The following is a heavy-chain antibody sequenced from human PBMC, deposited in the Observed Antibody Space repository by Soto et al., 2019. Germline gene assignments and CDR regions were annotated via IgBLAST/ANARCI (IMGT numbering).Heavy chain of an antibody. J-gene: IGHJ4*02. D-gene: IGHD3-3*01. CDR3: ARPRAVFGVVIPLDY. Sequence: QVQLVESGGGVVQPGRSLRLSCAASGFTFSSYGMHWVRQAPGKGLEWGAIIWYDGSNKYYADSVKGRFTISRDNSKNTLYLQINSMRAEDTAVYYCARPRAVFGVVIPLDYWGQGTLVTVSS. CDR1: GFTFSSYG. V-gene: IGHV3-33*01. CDR2: IWYDGSNK.